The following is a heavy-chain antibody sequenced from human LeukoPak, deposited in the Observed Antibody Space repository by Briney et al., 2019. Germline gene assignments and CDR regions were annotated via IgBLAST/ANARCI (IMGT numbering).Heavy chain of an antibody. CDR3: THYDSGSFYSNDY. V-gene: IGHV3-73*01. Sequence: GGSLRLSCAASGFTLSVSAIHWVRQASGKGLEWVGRIGSKANSYATTYAASLTGRFTISRDDSKNTAYLHMNSLKTEDTAVYYCTHYDSGSFYSNDYWGQGTLVTVPS. J-gene: IGHJ4*02. D-gene: IGHD3-10*01. CDR2: IGSKANSYAT. CDR1: GFTLSVSA.